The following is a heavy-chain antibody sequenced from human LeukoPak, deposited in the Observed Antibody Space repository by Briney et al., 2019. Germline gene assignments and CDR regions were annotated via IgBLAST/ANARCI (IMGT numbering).Heavy chain of an antibody. V-gene: IGHV4-38-2*02. CDR3: AREKSATMVTPRYFQH. CDR1: GYSISSGYF. CDR2: IYQSETA. Sequence: PSETLSLTCTVSGYSISSGYFWGWMRQPPGKGLEWIGSIYQSETAHYNPSLKSRVTISVDTSKNQFSLKLSSVTAADTAVYYCAREKSATMVTPRYFQHWGQGTLVTVSS. D-gene: IGHD3-10*01. J-gene: IGHJ1*01.